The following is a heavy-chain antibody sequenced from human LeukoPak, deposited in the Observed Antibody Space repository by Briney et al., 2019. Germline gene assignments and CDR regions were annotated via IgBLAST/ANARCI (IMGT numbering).Heavy chain of an antibody. V-gene: IGHV3-11*01. CDR1: GFAFSDYY. D-gene: IGHD4-17*01. CDR2: IGSGGSTI. J-gene: IGHJ4*02. CDR3: ARGDFGDFDDKSHDF. Sequence: GGSLRLSCAASGFAFSDYYMSWIRQTPGKGLEWISYIGSGGSTISYADSVKGRFTISRDNTNNPLHLHMSSLTVEDTAVYYCARGDFGDFDDKSHDFWGQGTLVTVSS.